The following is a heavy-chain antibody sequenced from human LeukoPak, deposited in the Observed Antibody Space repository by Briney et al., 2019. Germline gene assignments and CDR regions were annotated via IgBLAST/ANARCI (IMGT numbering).Heavy chain of an antibody. J-gene: IGHJ4*02. CDR3: TRSESGTYKGGFDF. CDR1: GFTFSDYA. D-gene: IGHD1-26*01. CDR2: IRSKTYGGTG. V-gene: IGHV3-49*03. Sequence: GGSLRLSCIASGFTFSDYAMNWFRQAPGKGLEGVGFIRSKTYGGTGEYAASVKGRITISRDDSKSIAHLQMNSLKTEDTAVYYCTRSESGTYKGGFDFWGQGGLVTVSS.